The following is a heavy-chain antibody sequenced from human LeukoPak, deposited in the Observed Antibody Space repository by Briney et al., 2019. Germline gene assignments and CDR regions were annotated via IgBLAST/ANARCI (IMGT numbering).Heavy chain of an antibody. CDR2: INHSGST. CDR1: GGSFSGYY. CDR3: ARVKYQLLYAFDI. J-gene: IGHJ3*02. V-gene: IGHV4-34*01. Sequence: SETLSLTCAVYGGSFSGYYWSWIRQPPGKGLEWIGEINHSGSTNYNPSLKSRVTISVDTSKNQFSLKLSSVTAADTAVYYCARVKYQLLYAFDIWGRGTMVTVSS. D-gene: IGHD2-2*01.